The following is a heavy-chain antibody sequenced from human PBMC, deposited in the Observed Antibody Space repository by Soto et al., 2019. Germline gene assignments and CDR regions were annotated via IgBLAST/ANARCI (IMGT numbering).Heavy chain of an antibody. Sequence: PGGSLRISCAASGFTFSSYAMSWVRQAPGKGLEWVSAISGSGGSTYYADSVKGRFTISRDNSKNTLYLQMNSLRAEDTAVYYCAKGPSAVNYYYYYMDVWGKGTTVTVSS. D-gene: IGHD4-4*01. V-gene: IGHV3-23*01. CDR3: AKGPSAVNYYYYYMDV. CDR1: GFTFSSYA. CDR2: ISGSGGST. J-gene: IGHJ6*03.